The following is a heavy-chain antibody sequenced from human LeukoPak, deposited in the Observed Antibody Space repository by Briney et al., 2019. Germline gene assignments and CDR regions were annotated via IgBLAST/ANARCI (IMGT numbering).Heavy chain of an antibody. CDR2: IYYSGST. V-gene: IGHV4-59*01. CDR3: ARSPNYYYYGMDV. Sequence: SETLSLTCTVSGGSISSYYWSWIRQPPGKGLEWIGYIYYSGSTNYNPSLKSRVTISVDTSKNQFSLKLSSVTAADTAVYYCARSPNYYYYGMDVWGKGTTVTVSS. CDR1: GGSISSYY. J-gene: IGHJ6*04.